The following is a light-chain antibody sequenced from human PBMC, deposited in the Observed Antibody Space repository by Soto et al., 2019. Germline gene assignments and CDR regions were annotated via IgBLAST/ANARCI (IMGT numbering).Light chain of an antibody. V-gene: IGKV1-6*01. J-gene: IGKJ4*01. Sequence: ATQMTQSPSSLSASVGDSVTITFRASQVISDDLGWYQQKPGKAPKLLIYAASTLERGVQSRFSGSGSGTDFTLTISSLQPEDFATYYCQQDYRYPLTFGGGTKVEIK. CDR1: QVISDD. CDR2: AAS. CDR3: QQDYRYPLT.